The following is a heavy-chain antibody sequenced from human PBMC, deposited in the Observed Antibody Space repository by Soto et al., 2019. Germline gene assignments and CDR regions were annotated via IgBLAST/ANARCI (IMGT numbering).Heavy chain of an antibody. CDR1: GFTFSNAW. D-gene: IGHD6-6*01. Sequence: PGGSLRLSCAASGFTFSNAWMSWVRQAPGKGLEWVGRIKSKTDGETTDYAAPVKGRFTISRDDSKNTLYLQMNSLKTEDTAVYYCTTEDLTSSSPPSYYYYGMDVWGQGTTVTVSS. CDR3: TTEDLTSSSPPSYYYYGMDV. J-gene: IGHJ6*02. V-gene: IGHV3-15*01. CDR2: IKSKTDGETT.